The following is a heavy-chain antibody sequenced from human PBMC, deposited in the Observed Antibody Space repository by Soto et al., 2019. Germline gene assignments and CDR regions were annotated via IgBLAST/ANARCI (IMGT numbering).Heavy chain of an antibody. CDR1: GDSVSSNSAA. D-gene: IGHD6-19*01. CDR3: ASGYSSGWSPWDAFDI. V-gene: IGHV6-1*01. J-gene: IGHJ3*02. CDR2: TYYRSKWYN. Sequence: SPTLSLTCAISGDSVSSNSAAWNWIRQSPSRGLEWLGRTYYRSKWYNDYAVSVKSRITINPDTSKNQFSLQLNSVTPEDTAVYYCASGYSSGWSPWDAFDIWGQGTMVTVSS.